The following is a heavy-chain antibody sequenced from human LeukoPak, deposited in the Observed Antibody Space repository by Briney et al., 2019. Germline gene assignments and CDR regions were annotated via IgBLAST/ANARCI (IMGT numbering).Heavy chain of an antibody. CDR1: GFTFSSYA. CDR3: ARARGIQLWLNAFDI. V-gene: IGHV3-30-3*01. D-gene: IGHD5-18*01. J-gene: IGHJ3*02. Sequence: GRSLRLSCAASGFTFSSYAMHWVRQAPGKGLEWVAVISYDGSNKYYADSVKGRFTISRDNSKNTLYLQMNSLRAEDTAVYYCARARGIQLWLNAFDIWGQGTMVTVSS. CDR2: ISYDGSNK.